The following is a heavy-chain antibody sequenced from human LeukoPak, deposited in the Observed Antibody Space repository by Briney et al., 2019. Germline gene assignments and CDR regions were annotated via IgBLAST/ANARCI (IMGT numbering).Heavy chain of an antibody. CDR3: ARAPSLRGYDLGAFDI. D-gene: IGHD3/OR15-3a*01. CDR2: IYSGGST. V-gene: IGHV3-53*01. J-gene: IGHJ3*02. CDR1: GFTVSSNY. Sequence: PGGSLRLSCAASGFTVSSNYMSWVRQAPGKGLEWVSVIYSGGSTYYADSVKGRFTISRDNFKNTLYLQMNSLRAEDTAVYYCARAPSLRGYDLGAFDIWGQGTMVTVSS.